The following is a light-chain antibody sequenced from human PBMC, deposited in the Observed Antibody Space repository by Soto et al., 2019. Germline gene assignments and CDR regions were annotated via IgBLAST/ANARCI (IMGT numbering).Light chain of an antibody. CDR3: QKYNSAPLT. V-gene: IGKV1-27*01. J-gene: IGKJ4*01. Sequence: DIQMTQSPSSLSASVGDRVTITCRASQVISNSLAWYQQKPGKVPKLLIYTASTLQSGVPSRFSGRGFGTTFSLTIPSLQPEDVATYYCQKYNSAPLTFGGGSKMEIK. CDR1: QVISNS. CDR2: TAS.